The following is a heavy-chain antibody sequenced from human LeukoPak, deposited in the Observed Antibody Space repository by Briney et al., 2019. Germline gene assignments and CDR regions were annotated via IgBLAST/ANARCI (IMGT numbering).Heavy chain of an antibody. CDR2: INRDGSIT. D-gene: IGHD1-26*01. V-gene: IGHV3-74*01. CDR1: GFTLSSYW. Sequence: PGGSLRLSCAASGFTLSSYWMYWVRQAPGKGLVCVSRINRDGSITNYADSVKGRFTISRDNAKNTLYLQMNSLRAEDTAVYYCAGVGGARVYWGQGTLVTVSS. J-gene: IGHJ4*02. CDR3: AGVGGARVY.